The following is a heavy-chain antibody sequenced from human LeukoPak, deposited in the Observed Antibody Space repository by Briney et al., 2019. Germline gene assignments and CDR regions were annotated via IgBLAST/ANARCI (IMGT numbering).Heavy chain of an antibody. CDR2: ISGDGGST. CDR1: GFTFDDYA. V-gene: IGHV3-43*02. CDR3: AKDMGGYSYGYIYYYYYYGMDV. Sequence: GGSLRLSCAASGFTFDDYAMHWVRQAPGKGLEWVSLISGDGGSTYYADPVKGRFTISRDNSKNSLYLQMNSLRTEDTALYYCAKDMGGYSYGYIYYYYYYGMDVWGQGTTVTVSS. D-gene: IGHD5-18*01. J-gene: IGHJ6*02.